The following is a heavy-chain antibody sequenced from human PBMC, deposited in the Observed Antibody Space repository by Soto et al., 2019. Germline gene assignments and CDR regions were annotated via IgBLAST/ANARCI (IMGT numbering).Heavy chain of an antibody. CDR1: GGSISSGGYY. D-gene: IGHD2-15*01. J-gene: IGHJ6*02. CDR3: ARHKDCSGGSCNAVGYYYGLDV. Sequence: SETLSLTCTVSGGSISSGGYYLSWIRQHPGKGLEWIGYIYYSGSTYYNPSLKSRVTISVDTSKNQFSLRLSSVTAADTAVYYCARHKDCSGGSCNAVGYYYGLDVWGQGTTVTVSS. V-gene: IGHV4-31*03. CDR2: IYYSGST.